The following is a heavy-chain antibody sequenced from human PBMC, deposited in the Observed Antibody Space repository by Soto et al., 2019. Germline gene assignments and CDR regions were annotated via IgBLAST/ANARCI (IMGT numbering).Heavy chain of an antibody. CDR3: AKNRQFRSYYESAGHYDN. CDR1: GFTFKNYD. D-gene: IGHD3-10*01. V-gene: IGHV3-23*01. Sequence: EVELLVSGGGLVQPGGSLRLSCVASGFTFKNYDMRWIRQAPGKGLEWVSGISGSGGVTYYADSVKGRFTISRDNSKNTLYLQMNSLRAEDTAIYYCAKNRQFRSYYESAGHYDNWGQGTLVTVSS. J-gene: IGHJ4*02. CDR2: ISGSGGVT.